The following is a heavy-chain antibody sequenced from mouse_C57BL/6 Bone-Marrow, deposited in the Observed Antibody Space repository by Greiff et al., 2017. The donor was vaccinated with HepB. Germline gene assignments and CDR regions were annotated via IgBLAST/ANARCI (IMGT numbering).Heavy chain of an antibody. CDR3: ARGGVHRDWFDY. CDR1: GYTFTSYS. Sequence: VQLQQPGAELVKPGASVKMSCKASGYTFTSYSMHWVKQRPGQGLEWIGYINPSSGYTKYNQKFKDKATLTVDKSSSTAYMQLSSLTSEDSAVYYCARGGVHRDWFDYWGQGTLVTVSA. D-gene: IGHD5-1*01. V-gene: IGHV1-4*01. CDR2: INPSSGYT. J-gene: IGHJ3*01.